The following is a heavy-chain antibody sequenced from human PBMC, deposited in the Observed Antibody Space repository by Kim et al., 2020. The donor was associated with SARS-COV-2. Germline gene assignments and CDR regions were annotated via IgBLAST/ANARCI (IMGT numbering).Heavy chain of an antibody. Sequence: SETLSLTCTVSGGTISSNSCFWGWIRQPPGKGLEWIGQVYYSGSTSYTSSLKSRLTISVDTSKNQFSLKLSSVTATDTAIYYCARLGGVCPHGIWYSTDAFGYWGQGTLVTVSS. CDR3: ARLGGVCPHGIWYSTDAFGY. CDR1: GGTISSNSCF. D-gene: IGHD2-8*01. V-gene: IGHV4-39*01. CDR2: VYYSGST. J-gene: IGHJ4*02.